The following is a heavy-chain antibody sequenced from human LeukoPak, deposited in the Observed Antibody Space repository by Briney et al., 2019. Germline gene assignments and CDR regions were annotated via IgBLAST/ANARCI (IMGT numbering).Heavy chain of an antibody. D-gene: IGHD2-2*01. CDR1: GYSISSGYY. CDR3: ASLPAATYFDY. V-gene: IGHV4-38-2*02. Sequence: KPSETLSLTCTVSGYSISSGYYWGWIRQPPGKGLEWIGDIYHSGSTYYNPSLKSRVTISVDTSKNQFSLKLSSVTAADTAVYYCASLPAATYFDYWGQGTLVTVSS. J-gene: IGHJ4*02. CDR2: IYHSGST.